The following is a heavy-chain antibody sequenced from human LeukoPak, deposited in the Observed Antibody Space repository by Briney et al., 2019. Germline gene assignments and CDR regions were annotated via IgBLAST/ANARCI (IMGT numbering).Heavy chain of an antibody. D-gene: IGHD2-2*01. CDR3: ARAHCSSTSCYYYYYYMDV. CDR1: GYTFTSYG. J-gene: IGHJ6*03. V-gene: IGHV1-8*03. CDR2: MNPNSGNT. Sequence: ASVKVSCKASGYTFTSYGINWVRQATGQGLEWMGWMNPNSGNTGYAQKFQGRVTITRNTSISTAYMELSSLRSEDTAVYYCARAHCSSTSCYYYYYYMDVWGKGTTVTVSS.